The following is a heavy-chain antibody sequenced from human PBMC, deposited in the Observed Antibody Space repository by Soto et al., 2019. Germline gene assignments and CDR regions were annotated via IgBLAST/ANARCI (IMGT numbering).Heavy chain of an antibody. CDR3: ARQQRHMPTILNDAFDI. CDR2: IYPGDSDT. V-gene: IGHV5-51*01. CDR1: GYSFNMYW. D-gene: IGHD2-2*01. J-gene: IGHJ3*02. Sequence: GEAQKISCKGSGYSFNMYWIAWVRQMPGEGPEWVGIIYPGDSDTTYSSSFEGQATISADKTISTVYLQLSSLKASDTAMYYRARQQRHMPTILNDAFDIWGKGPMGPVSS.